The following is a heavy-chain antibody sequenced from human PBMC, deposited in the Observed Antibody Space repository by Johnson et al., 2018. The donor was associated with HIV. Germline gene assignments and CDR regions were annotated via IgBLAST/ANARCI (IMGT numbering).Heavy chain of an antibody. CDR2: LSYDGSEK. J-gene: IGHJ3*02. V-gene: IGHV3-30*04. Sequence: VQLVESGGGVVQPGRSLRLSCAASGFTFSSYAMHWVRQAQGKGLEWVAVLSYDGSEKYYVDSVKGRLTISRDNAKNSLYLQMNSLRAEDTAVYYCARTGRRVVVRGGAFDSWGQGTLVTVSS. D-gene: IGHD3-22*01. CDR1: GFTFSSYA. CDR3: ARTGRRVVVRGGAFDS.